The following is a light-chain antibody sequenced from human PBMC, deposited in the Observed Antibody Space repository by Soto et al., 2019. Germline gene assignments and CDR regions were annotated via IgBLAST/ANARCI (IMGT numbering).Light chain of an antibody. CDR1: QSVSNN. V-gene: IGKV3-15*01. Sequence: EVVLTQSPVTLSVSPGERATLSCSASQSVSNNLAWYQQRPGQAPRLLIYGASTRATGIPARVSSSGAGTEFTLTISSLQSEDFEAYYCQQYNNWYTCGQGTKLEIK. CDR2: GAS. J-gene: IGKJ2*01. CDR3: QQYNNWYT.